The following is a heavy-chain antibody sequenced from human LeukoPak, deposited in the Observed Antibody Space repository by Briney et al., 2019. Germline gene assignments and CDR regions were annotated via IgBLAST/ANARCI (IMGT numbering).Heavy chain of an antibody. J-gene: IGHJ5*02. CDR2: IYSGGST. D-gene: IGHD3-22*01. CDR3: AREAYYDSSGYIP. V-gene: IGHV3-66*01. CDR1: GLTVSSNY. Sequence: GGSLRLSCAASGLTVSSNYMSWVRQAPGKGLEWVSVIYSGGSTYYADSVKGRFTISRDNSKNTLYLQMNSLRAEDTAVYYCAREAYYDSSGYIPWGQGTLVTVSS.